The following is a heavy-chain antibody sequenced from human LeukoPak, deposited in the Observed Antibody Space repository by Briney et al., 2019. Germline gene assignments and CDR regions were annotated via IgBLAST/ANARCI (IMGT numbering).Heavy chain of an antibody. J-gene: IGHJ3*02. CDR1: GFTFSSYA. CDR3: ARAMRYTYHDAFDI. Sequence: GGSLRLSCAASGFTFSSYAMHWVRQAPGKGLVWVSRINSDGSSTSYADSVKGRFTISRDNAKNTLYLQMNSLRAEDTAVYYCARAMRYTYHDAFDIWGQGTMVTVSS. CDR2: INSDGSST. V-gene: IGHV3-74*01. D-gene: IGHD3-16*01.